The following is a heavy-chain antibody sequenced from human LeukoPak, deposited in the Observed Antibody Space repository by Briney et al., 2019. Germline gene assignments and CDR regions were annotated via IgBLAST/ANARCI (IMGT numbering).Heavy chain of an antibody. CDR3: ARVLRAASWRSYDY. D-gene: IGHD5-18*01. V-gene: IGHV4-61*01. CDR1: GGSVSNSLYY. Sequence: SETLSLTCTVSGGSVSNSLYYWSWIRQPPGKGLEWIGYIYCSGSTNYNPSLKSRVTISIDTSRNQFSLRLNSMTAADTAIYYCARVLRAASWRSYDYWGQGSLVTVSS. J-gene: IGHJ4*02. CDR2: IYCSGST.